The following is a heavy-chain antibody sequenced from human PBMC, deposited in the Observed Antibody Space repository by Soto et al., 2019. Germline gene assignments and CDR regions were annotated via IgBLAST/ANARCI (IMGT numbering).Heavy chain of an antibody. CDR3: AKVRDYDSWYFDL. J-gene: IGHJ2*01. CDR2: ISGSGGST. Sequence: EVQLLESGGGLVQPGGSLRLSCAASGFTFSSYAMSWVRQAPGKGLEWVSAISGSGGSTYYADSMKGRFTISRDNSKNTLYLQMNSLRAEDTAVYYCAKVRDYDSWYFDLWGRGTLVTVSS. D-gene: IGHD3-22*01. CDR1: GFTFSSYA. V-gene: IGHV3-23*01.